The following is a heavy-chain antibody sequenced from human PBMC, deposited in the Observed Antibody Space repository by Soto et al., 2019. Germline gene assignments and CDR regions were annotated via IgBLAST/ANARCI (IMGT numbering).Heavy chain of an antibody. D-gene: IGHD1-20*01. CDR2: IYYSGST. CDR1: GGSVSSGSYY. J-gene: IGHJ4*02. V-gene: IGHV4-61*01. CDR3: ARDMGITGSPNYFDY. Sequence: PSETLSLTCTVSGGSVSSGSYYWSWIRQPPGKGLEWIGYIYYSGSTNYNPSLKSRVTISVDTSKNQFSLKLSSVTAADTAVYYCARDMGITGSPNYFDYWGQGTLVTVSS.